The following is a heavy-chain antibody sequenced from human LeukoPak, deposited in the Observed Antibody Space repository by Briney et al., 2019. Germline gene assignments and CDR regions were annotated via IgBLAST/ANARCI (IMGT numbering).Heavy chain of an antibody. J-gene: IGHJ3*02. V-gene: IGHV3-30*18. Sequence: GRSLRLSCAASGFTFSSYGMHWVRQAPGKGLEWVAVISYVGSNKYYADSVKGRFTISRDNSKNTLYLQMNSLRAEDTAVYYCANALLYYYGSGSYFRVDAFDIWGQGTMVTVSS. CDR3: ANALLYYYGSGSYFRVDAFDI. D-gene: IGHD3-10*01. CDR1: GFTFSSYG. CDR2: ISYVGSNK.